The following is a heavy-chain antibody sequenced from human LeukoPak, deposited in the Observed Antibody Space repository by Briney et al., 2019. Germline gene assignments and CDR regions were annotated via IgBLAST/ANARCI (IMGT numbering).Heavy chain of an antibody. CDR2: ISSSSSHI. V-gene: IGHV3-21*01. CDR3: ATSFMIRGN. CDR1: GFRFSDFS. D-gene: IGHD3-16*01. Sequence: GGSLRLSCAASGFRFSDFSMNWVRQAPGKGLEWVSSISSSSSHIYYADSVKGRFTISRDNAKNSLYLQMNSLKAEDTAVCYCATSFMIRGNWGQGTLVTVSS. J-gene: IGHJ4*02.